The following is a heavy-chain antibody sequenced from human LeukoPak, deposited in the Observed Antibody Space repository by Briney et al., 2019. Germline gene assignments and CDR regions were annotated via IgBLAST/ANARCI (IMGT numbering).Heavy chain of an antibody. V-gene: IGHV3-48*01. Sequence: GGSLRLSCAASGFTFSSFSMNWVRQAPGKGLEWVSFITGSSSTIYYADSVKGRFTISRDNAKNSLYLQMNSLRAEDTAVYYCASCSSTNCYWGQGTLVTVSS. CDR3: ASCSSTNCY. CDR1: GFTFSSFS. D-gene: IGHD2-2*01. J-gene: IGHJ4*02. CDR2: ITGSSSTI.